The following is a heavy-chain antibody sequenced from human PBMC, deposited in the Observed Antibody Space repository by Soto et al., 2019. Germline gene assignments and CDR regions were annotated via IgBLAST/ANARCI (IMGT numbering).Heavy chain of an antibody. J-gene: IGHJ5*02. CDR1: GGSISSGGYY. CDR2: IYYSGST. V-gene: IGHV4-31*03. D-gene: IGHD4-17*01. Sequence: QVQLQESGPGLVKPSQTLSLTCTVSGGSISSGGYYWSWIRQHPGKGLEWIGYIYYSGSTYYNPSLKCRVTISVDTSKHQFSLKLSSVTAADTAVYYCARETPPHDYGGQEAGNWFDPWGQGTLVTVSS. CDR3: ARETPPHDYGGQEAGNWFDP.